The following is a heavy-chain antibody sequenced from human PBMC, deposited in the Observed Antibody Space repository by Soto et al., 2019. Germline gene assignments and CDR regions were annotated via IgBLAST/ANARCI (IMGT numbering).Heavy chain of an antibody. CDR1: GGSISSYY. CDR2: IYYSGST. D-gene: IGHD2-2*02. CDR3: ARGVVVPAAIRRPNCFDP. J-gene: IGHJ5*02. V-gene: IGHV4-59*01. Sequence: PSETLSLTCTVSGGSISSYYWSWIRQPPGKGLEWIGYIYYSGSTNYNPSLKSRVTISVDTSKNQFSLKLSSVTAADTAVYYCARGVVVPAAIRRPNCFDPWGQGTLVTVSS.